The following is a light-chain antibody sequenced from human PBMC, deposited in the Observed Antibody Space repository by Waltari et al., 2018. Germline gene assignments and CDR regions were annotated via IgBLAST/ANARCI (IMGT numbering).Light chain of an antibody. CDR3: QQRRTI. CDR2: DAS. V-gene: IGKV3-11*01. CDR1: QDIGVY. Sequence: DIVLTKSPATLSLSPGERATLSCTASQDIGVYLGWYQQKPGEAPRVIIYDASIRATGYPARFSGRWSVTDCTLTISSLEREDFALYYCQQRRTIFGQGTRLEI. J-gene: IGKJ2*01.